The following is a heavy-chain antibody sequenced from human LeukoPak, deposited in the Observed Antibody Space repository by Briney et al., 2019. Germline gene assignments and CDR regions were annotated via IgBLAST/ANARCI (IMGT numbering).Heavy chain of an antibody. J-gene: IGHJ4*02. V-gene: IGHV3-23*01. CDR1: GFTFSSYA. Sequence: GGSLRLSCAASGFTFSSYAMNWVRLSPGKGLEWVAAITDNGNTTYYADSVKGRFTISRDNSKNTLYLQMNSLRAEDTAVYYCATLRLSDHFDYWGQGTLVTVSS. D-gene: IGHD2-15*01. CDR3: ATLRLSDHFDY. CDR2: ITDNGNTT.